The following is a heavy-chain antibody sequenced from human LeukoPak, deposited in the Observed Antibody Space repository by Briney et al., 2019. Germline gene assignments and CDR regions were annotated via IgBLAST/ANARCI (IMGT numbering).Heavy chain of an antibody. Sequence: SETLSLTCTVSGGSISSGSYYWSWIRQPAGKGLEWIGSIYYSGSTYYNPSLKSRVTISVDTSKNKFSLRLSSVTAADTAVYYCARDLSVVRRGDYLDYWGQGTLVTVSS. V-gene: IGHV4-61*10. J-gene: IGHJ4*02. CDR2: IYYSGST. CDR1: GGSISSGSYY. D-gene: IGHD2-21*01. CDR3: ARDLSVVRRGDYLDY.